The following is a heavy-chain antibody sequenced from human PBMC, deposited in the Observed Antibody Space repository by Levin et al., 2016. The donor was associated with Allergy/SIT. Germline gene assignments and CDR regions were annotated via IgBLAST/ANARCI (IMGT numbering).Heavy chain of an antibody. D-gene: IGHD4-23*01. CDR2: TYYRSKWYN. J-gene: IGHJ6*02. V-gene: IGHV6-1*01. Sequence: WIRQSPSRGLEWLGRTYYRSKWYNDYAVSVKSRITINPDTSKNQFSLQLNFVTPEDTAVYYCVRSAYGGNSRPYYGMDVWGQGTTVTVSS. CDR3: VRSAYGGNSRPYYGMDV.